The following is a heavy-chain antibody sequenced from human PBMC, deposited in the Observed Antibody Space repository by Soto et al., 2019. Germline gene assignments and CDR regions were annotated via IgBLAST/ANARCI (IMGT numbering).Heavy chain of an antibody. V-gene: IGHV4-30-4*01. Sequence: SETLSLTCTVSGGSISSSSSYWSWIRQSPGKGLEWIGYIYYSGSTYYNPALKSRLIISADTSKNQFSLKLSSVPAADTAIYYCARARGDTNHSSGMDVGGQGTTVTVSS. D-gene: IGHD5-18*01. CDR3: ARARGDTNHSSGMDV. CDR2: IYYSGST. CDR1: GGSISSSSSY. J-gene: IGHJ6*02.